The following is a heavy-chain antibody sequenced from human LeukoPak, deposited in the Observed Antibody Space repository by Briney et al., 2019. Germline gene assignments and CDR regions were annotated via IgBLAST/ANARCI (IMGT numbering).Heavy chain of an antibody. CDR1: GFPLSSYA. D-gene: IGHD3-16*01. Sequence: GGSLRLSCAAFGFPLSSYAMSWVRQAPGKGLEWVSYINSSGSTIYYADSVKGRFTISRDNAKNSLYLQMNSLRAEGTAVYYCARRGGLRLGEFHYYYYYMDVWGKGTTVTVSS. J-gene: IGHJ6*03. CDR3: ARRGGLRLGEFHYYYYYMDV. CDR2: INSSGSTI. V-gene: IGHV3-48*03.